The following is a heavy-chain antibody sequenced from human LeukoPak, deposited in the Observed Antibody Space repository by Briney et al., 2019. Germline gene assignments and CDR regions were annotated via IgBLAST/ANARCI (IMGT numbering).Heavy chain of an antibody. V-gene: IGHV3-66*01. CDR2: FYSAGTT. CDR3: ARDGFTMVRGVGGWYFDL. J-gene: IGHJ2*01. D-gene: IGHD3-10*01. Sequence: PGGSLRLSCAASGFTVSSSSMTWVRRAPGKGLEWVSVFYSAGTTYYADSVKGRFTISRDNSKNTLSLQMNSLRAEDTAVYYCARDGFTMVRGVGGWYFDLWGRGTLVTVSS. CDR1: GFTVSSSS.